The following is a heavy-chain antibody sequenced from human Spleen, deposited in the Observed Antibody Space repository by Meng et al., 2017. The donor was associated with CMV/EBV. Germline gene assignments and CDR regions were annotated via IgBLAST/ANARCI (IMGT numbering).Heavy chain of an antibody. Sequence: GGSLRLSCAASGFTLSNSWMHWVRQAPGKGLVWVSHVNSDGSYTTYADSVKGRFIMSRDNAKTSMYLQMNSLRVDDTAVYFCARDPVGFDYWCQGILVTVSS. CDR3: ARDPVGFDY. CDR1: GFTLSNSW. D-gene: IGHD3-10*01. CDR2: VNSDGSYT. V-gene: IGHV3-74*01. J-gene: IGHJ4*02.